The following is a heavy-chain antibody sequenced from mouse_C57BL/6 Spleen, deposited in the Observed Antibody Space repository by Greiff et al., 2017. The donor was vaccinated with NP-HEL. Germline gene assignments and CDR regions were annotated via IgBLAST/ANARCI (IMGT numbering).Heavy chain of an antibody. CDR1: GYSFTGYS. D-gene: IGHD2-3*01. V-gene: IGHV1-39*01. CDR3: ARDDAYAMDY. J-gene: IGHJ4*01. Sequence: EVQLQQSGAELMKPGASVKLSCKASGYSFTGYSIDWVKQSPGHSLEWIGGILPNSGTTSYNQKFKGKATLTVDQSSSTAYMQLNSLTSEDSAVYYCARDDAYAMDYWGQGTTVTVSS. CDR2: ILPNSGTT.